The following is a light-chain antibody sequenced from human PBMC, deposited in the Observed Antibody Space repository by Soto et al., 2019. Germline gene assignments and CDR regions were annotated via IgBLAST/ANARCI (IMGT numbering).Light chain of an antibody. Sequence: EIVLTQSPATLSLSPGERATLSCRASQSVSSYLAWYQQKPGQAPRLLIYDASNRATGIPARFSGSGSGTDFTLTNSSLAPEDFAVYYCQQRSNWPPDTFGQGTKLEIK. J-gene: IGKJ2*01. V-gene: IGKV3-11*01. CDR2: DAS. CDR1: QSVSSY. CDR3: QQRSNWPPDT.